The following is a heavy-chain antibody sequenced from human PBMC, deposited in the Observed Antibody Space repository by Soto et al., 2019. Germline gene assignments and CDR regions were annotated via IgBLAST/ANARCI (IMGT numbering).Heavy chain of an antibody. CDR3: TRVNDYYDSSGYYPYYFEY. V-gene: IGHV1-69*12. CDR2: IIPIFGTA. Sequence: QVQLVQSGAEVKKPGSSVKVSCKASGGTFSSHAISWVRQAPGQGLEWMGGIIPIFGTANYAQKFQGRVTITADESTITASMELSSLRAKDTSVYYCTRVNDYYDSSGYYPYYFEYWGQGTLVTVSS. J-gene: IGHJ4*02. D-gene: IGHD3-22*01. CDR1: GGTFSSHA.